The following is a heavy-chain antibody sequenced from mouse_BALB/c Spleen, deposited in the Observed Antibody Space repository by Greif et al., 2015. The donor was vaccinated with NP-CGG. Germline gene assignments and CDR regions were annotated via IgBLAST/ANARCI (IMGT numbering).Heavy chain of an antibody. Sequence: VQLVESGPGLVQPSQSLSITCTVSGFSLTSYGVHWVRQSPGKGLEWLGVIWGGGSTDYNAAFISRLSISKDNSKSQVFFKMNSLQANDTAIYYCARNYYGSSYYAMDYWGQGTSVTVSS. CDR1: GFSLTSYG. D-gene: IGHD1-1*01. V-gene: IGHV2-2*02. CDR2: IWGGGST. J-gene: IGHJ4*01. CDR3: ARNYYGSSYYAMDY.